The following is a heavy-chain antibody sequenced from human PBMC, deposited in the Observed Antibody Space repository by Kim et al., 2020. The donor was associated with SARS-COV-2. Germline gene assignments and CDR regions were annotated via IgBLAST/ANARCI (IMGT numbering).Heavy chain of an antibody. CDR1: GYTFTSYG. D-gene: IGHD6-13*01. CDR3: ARGQDSSSWYLLAPWGTQQGGWFDP. J-gene: IGHJ5*02. Sequence: ASVKVSCKASGYTFTSYGISWVRQAPGQGLEWMGWISAYNGNTNYAQKLQGRVTMTTDTSTSTAYMELRSLRSDDTAVYYCARGQDSSSWYLLAPWGTQQGGWFDPWGQGTLVTVSS. V-gene: IGHV1-18*04. CDR2: ISAYNGNT.